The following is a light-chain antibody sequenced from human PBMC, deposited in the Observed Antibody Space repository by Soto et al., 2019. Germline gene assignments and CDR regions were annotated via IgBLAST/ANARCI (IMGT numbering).Light chain of an antibody. CDR2: RAS. Sequence: DIQMTQAPSTLSASVGDRVSITCRASQSISTYLAWYQQKPGRAPQALIYRASSLESGVPSRFRGSGSGTGFTLTISSLLPDDFATYYCQQYNEYPYTFGQGTKLEIK. CDR3: QQYNEYPYT. CDR1: QSISTY. J-gene: IGKJ2*01. V-gene: IGKV1-5*03.